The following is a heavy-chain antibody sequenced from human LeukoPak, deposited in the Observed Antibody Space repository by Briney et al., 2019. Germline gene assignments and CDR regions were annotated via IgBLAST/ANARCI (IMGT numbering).Heavy chain of an antibody. D-gene: IGHD6-19*01. V-gene: IGHV3-53*05. J-gene: IGHJ4*02. CDR1: GFAVSSNS. CDR3: AREVAGYFDY. CDR2: IYSAGSI. Sequence: GGSLRLSCTVSGFAVSSNSMSWVRQAPGKGLEWVSFIYSAGSIYYSDSVKGRFTISRDNSKNTLYLQMNSLRAEDTAVYYCAREVAGYFDYWGQGTLVTVSS.